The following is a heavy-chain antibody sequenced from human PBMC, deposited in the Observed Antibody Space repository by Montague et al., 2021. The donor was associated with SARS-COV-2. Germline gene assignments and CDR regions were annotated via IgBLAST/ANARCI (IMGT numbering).Heavy chain of an antibody. V-gene: IGHV4-39*07. CDR2: IYYTGST. CDR3: ARDTRIAMLVVATRYGLDV. Sequence: SETLSLTCTVSGGSISSSSYYWGWIRQPPGKGLEWIGSIYYTGSTXYNPSLKSRVTISVDTSKNQFSLKLSSVTAADTAVYYRARDTRIAMLVVATRYGLDVWGQGTTVTVSS. J-gene: IGHJ6*02. CDR1: GGSISSSSYY. D-gene: IGHD3-22*01.